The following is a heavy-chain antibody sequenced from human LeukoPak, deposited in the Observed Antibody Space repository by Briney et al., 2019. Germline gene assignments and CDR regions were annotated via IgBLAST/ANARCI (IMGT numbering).Heavy chain of an antibody. CDR1: GGPFSGYY. J-gene: IGHJ4*02. V-gene: IGHV4-34*01. Sequence: PSETLSLTCAVSGGPFSGYYWSWIRQPPGKGLEWSGEINHSGTTNYNPSLKSRVTISVDTSKNQFSLNLSSVNAADTAVYYCARGPTTYYNFWSGPVFDYWGQGTLVTVSS. CDR3: ARGPTTYYNFWSGPVFDY. D-gene: IGHD3-3*01. CDR2: INHSGTT.